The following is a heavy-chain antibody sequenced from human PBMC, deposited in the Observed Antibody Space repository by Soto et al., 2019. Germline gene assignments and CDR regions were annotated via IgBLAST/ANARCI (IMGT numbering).Heavy chain of an antibody. D-gene: IGHD1-1*01. Sequence: EVQLLESGGGLVQPGGSLGPSCAAPGFTFSSYDMSWVRQAPGKGLEYVSAISVTGSGTYYADSVKGRFTNSSDNSKNTLHLQMNSSRDEDTAVYHCARHTTTKSRDYWCEGTLVTVSS. CDR2: ISVTGSGT. CDR3: ARHTTTKSRDY. V-gene: IGHV3-23*01. CDR1: GFTFSSYD. J-gene: IGHJ4*02.